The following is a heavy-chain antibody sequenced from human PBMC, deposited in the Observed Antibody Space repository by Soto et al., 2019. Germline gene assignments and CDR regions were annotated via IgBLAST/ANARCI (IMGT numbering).Heavy chain of an antibody. CDR3: ARQNYYGSGPNFDY. V-gene: IGHV4-39*01. J-gene: IGHJ4*02. Sequence: SETLSLTCTVSGVSISSSSYYWGWIRQPPGKGLEWIGSSYYSGSTYYNPSLKSRVTISVDTSKNQFSLKMSSVNAADTAVYYCARQNYYGSGPNFDYWGQGTLVTVSS. CDR1: GVSISSSSYY. D-gene: IGHD3-10*01. CDR2: SYYSGST.